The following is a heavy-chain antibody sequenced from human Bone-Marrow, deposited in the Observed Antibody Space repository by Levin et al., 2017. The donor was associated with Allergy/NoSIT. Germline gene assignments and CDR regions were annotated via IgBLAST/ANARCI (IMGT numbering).Heavy chain of an antibody. V-gene: IGHV7-4-1*02. D-gene: IGHD3-3*01. CDR3: TRGGGASSGVIIKEDCFDP. J-gene: IGHJ5*02. Sequence: ASVKVSCKASGYTFTNYAMNWVRQAPGQGLEWMGWINTNTGNPTYAQGFTGRFVFSLDTSDSTANLQISSLKAEDTAVYYCTRGGGASSGVIIKEDCFDPWGQGTLVIVSS. CDR1: GYTFTNYA. CDR2: INTNTGNP.